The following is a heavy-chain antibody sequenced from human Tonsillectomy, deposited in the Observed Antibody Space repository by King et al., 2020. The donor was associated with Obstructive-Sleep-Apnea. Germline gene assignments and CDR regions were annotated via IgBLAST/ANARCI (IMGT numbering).Heavy chain of an antibody. Sequence: VQLVESGAEVKKPGASVKVSCKASGYTSTSYYMHWVRQAPGQGLEWMGIINLSGGTPNYAQKFQSRVTMTRDTSTSTVYMEVSSLRSEDMALYYCARDPGSSGFDIWGQGTMVTVSS. D-gene: IGHD6-25*01. CDR1: GYTSTSYY. V-gene: IGHV1-46*01. J-gene: IGHJ3*02. CDR3: ARDPGSSGFDI. CDR2: INLSGGTP.